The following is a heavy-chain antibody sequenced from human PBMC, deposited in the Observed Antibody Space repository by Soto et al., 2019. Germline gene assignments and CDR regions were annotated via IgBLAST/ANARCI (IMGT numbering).Heavy chain of an antibody. V-gene: IGHV3-30-3*01. J-gene: IGHJ4*02. Sequence: LRLSCAASGFTFSSYAMHWVRQAPGKGLEWVAVISYDGSNKYYADSVKGRFTISRDNSKNTLYLQMNSLRAEDTAVYYCARVSGYLPVDPSDYWGQGTLVTVSS. CDR1: GFTFSSYA. D-gene: IGHD6-13*01. CDR2: ISYDGSNK. CDR3: ARVSGYLPVDPSDY.